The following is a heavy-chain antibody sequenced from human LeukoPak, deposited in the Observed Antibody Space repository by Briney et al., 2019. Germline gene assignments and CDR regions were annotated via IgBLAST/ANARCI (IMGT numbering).Heavy chain of an antibody. J-gene: IGHJ5*02. Sequence: GASVKVSCKASGGTFSSYAISWVRQAPGQGLEWMGRIIPILGIANYAQKFQGRVTITADKSTSTAYMELSSLRCEDTAVYYCARSPFGVEKRWFDPWGQGTLVSVSS. CDR3: ARSPFGVEKRWFDP. V-gene: IGHV1-69*04. CDR2: IIPILGIA. CDR1: GGTFSSYA. D-gene: IGHD3-3*01.